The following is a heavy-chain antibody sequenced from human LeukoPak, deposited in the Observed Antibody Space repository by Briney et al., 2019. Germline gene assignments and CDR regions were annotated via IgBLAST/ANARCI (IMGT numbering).Heavy chain of an antibody. Sequence: GGSLRLSCAASGFTVSSNYMSWVRQAPGKGLEWVSAVSGSGTNTYYADSVKGRFTISRDNSKNSLYLQMNSLRAEDTAVYYCAKGIVVVISGNAFDIWGQGTMVTVSS. V-gene: IGHV3-23*01. D-gene: IGHD3-22*01. CDR3: AKGIVVVISGNAFDI. CDR2: VSGSGTNT. J-gene: IGHJ3*02. CDR1: GFTVSSNY.